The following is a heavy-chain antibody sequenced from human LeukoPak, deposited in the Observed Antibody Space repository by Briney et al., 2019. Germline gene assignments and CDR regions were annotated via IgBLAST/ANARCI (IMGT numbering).Heavy chain of an antibody. CDR1: GFTFSSNW. Sequence: GGSLRLSCAASGFTFSSNWMSWVRQAPGKGLEGLATIKRDGSEKYYVDSVKGRFTISRDNAKNSLYLQMNSLRAEDTAVYYCARGGPYCSGGSCAVRYWGQGTLVTVSS. CDR3: ARGGPYCSGGSCAVRY. J-gene: IGHJ4*02. V-gene: IGHV3-7*03. CDR2: IKRDGSEK. D-gene: IGHD2-15*01.